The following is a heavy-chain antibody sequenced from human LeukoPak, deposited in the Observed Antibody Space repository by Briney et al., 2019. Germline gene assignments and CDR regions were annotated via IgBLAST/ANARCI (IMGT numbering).Heavy chain of an antibody. CDR1: AFIFSGHW. J-gene: IGHJ4*02. CDR2: IKEDGSER. V-gene: IGHV3-7*03. CDR3: AATHFYSGSSIDY. D-gene: IGHD1-26*01. Sequence: GGSLRLSCEGSAFIFSGHWMNWVRQTPGKGLEWVASIKEDGSERQYVDSVKGRFSISRDNTKGSLFLQLNSLRAEDTAVYYCAATHFYSGSSIDYWGQGTLVTVSS.